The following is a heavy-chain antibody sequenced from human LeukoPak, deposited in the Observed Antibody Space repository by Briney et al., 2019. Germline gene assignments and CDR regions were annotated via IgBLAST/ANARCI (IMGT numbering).Heavy chain of an antibody. CDR3: ARGQAYSST. V-gene: IGHV3-53*01. D-gene: IGHD6-13*01. Sequence: GGSLRLSCAASGFTVSSTYMNWVRQAPGKGLEWVSFIYSGGSTYYADSVKGRFTISRDSSKNTLYLQMNSLRVGDTAVYYCARGQAYSSTWGQGTLVTVSS. CDR2: IYSGGST. CDR1: GFTVSSTY. J-gene: IGHJ5*02.